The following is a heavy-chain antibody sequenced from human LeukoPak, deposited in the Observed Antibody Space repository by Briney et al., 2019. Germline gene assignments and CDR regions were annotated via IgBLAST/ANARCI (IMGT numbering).Heavy chain of an antibody. D-gene: IGHD1-26*01. CDR1: GFTFNTYW. Sequence: GGSLRLSCAASGFTFNTYWMIWVRQAPGEGLEWLANIDQGGSTKYYVDSLKGRFTISRDNAKNSLYLQMNSLRAEDTAVYYCVRDKGGRSGAIYYDAFDVWGQGTMVTVSS. CDR2: IDQGGSTK. J-gene: IGHJ3*01. CDR3: VRDKGGRSGAIYYDAFDV. V-gene: IGHV3-7*01.